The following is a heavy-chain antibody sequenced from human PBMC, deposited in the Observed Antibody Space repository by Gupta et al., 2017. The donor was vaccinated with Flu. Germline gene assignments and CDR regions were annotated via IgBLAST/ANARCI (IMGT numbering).Heavy chain of an antibody. CDR3: AKDLHNHGLDV. V-gene: IGHV3-23*01. CDR1: GFTFGTYY. D-gene: IGHD1-1*01. J-gene: IGHJ6*02. Sequence: EVKLLESGGGLVQSGGSLRLSCAASGFTFGTYYMAWVRQAPGKGLEWLSVMSGIGSESYHADSVKGRFTMSRDNSKNMLYLDMNSLRAEDTALYYCAKDLHNHGLDVWGQGTTVIVSS. CDR2: MSGIGSES.